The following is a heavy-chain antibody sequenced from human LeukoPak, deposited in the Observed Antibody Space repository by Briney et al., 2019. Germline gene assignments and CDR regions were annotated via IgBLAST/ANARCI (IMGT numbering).Heavy chain of an antibody. J-gene: IGHJ4*02. CDR3: ARGAVTMPWYYFDY. CDR1: GLTLSTYW. D-gene: IGHD4-11*01. V-gene: IGHV3-21*01. Sequence: PGGSLRLSCAASGLTLSTYWMHWVRQAPGKGLEWVSSISSSSSYIYYADSVKGRFTISRDNAKNSLYLQMNSLRAEDTAVYYCARGAVTMPWYYFDYWGQGTLVTVSS. CDR2: ISSSSSYI.